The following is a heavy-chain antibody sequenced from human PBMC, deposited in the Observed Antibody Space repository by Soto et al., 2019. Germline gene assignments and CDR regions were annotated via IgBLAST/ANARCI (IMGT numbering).Heavy chain of an antibody. J-gene: IGHJ6*02. CDR3: ASRKGVSSSSLYYYYGMDV. V-gene: IGHV1-69*12. D-gene: IGHD6-6*01. Sequence: QVQLVQSGAEVKKPGSSVKVSCKASGGTFSSYAISWVRQAPGQGLEWMGGIIPIFGTANYAQKFQGRVTITAEESTSTAYMELSSLRSEDTAVYYCASRKGVSSSSLYYYYGMDVWGQGTTVTVSS. CDR1: GGTFSSYA. CDR2: IIPIFGTA.